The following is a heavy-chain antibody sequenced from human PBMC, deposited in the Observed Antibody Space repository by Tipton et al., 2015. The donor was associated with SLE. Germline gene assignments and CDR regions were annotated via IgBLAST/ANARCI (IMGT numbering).Heavy chain of an antibody. D-gene: IGHD6-19*01. J-gene: IGHJ1*01. CDR2: IYTSGST. V-gene: IGHV4-4*07. CDR1: GGSISSHY. Sequence: TLSLTCTVSGGSISSHYWSWIRQPPGTGLEWIGRIYTSGSTNYNPALKSRVTMSVDTSKNQFSLKLSSVTAADTAVYYCARVGYSSGWYGEYFQHWGQGTLVTVSS. CDR3: ARVGYSSGWYGEYFQH.